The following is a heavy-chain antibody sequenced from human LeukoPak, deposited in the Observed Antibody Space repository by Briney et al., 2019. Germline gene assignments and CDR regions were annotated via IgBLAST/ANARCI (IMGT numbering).Heavy chain of an antibody. CDR1: GFTFSSYA. J-gene: IGHJ3*02. CDR2: ISHSGAST. V-gene: IGHV3-23*01. CDR3: AKSVAPYCSGGSCFDAFDI. Sequence: RGCLRLSCAASGFTFSSYAMNWVRQAPGKGLEWVSAISHSGASTYYADSVKGRFTISRDNSKNTLYLQMNSLRAEDTAVYYCAKSVAPYCSGGSCFDAFDIWGQGTMVTVSS. D-gene: IGHD2-15*01.